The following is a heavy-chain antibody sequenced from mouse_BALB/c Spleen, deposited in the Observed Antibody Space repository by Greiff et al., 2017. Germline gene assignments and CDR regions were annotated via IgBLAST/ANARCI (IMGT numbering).Heavy chain of an antibody. CDR3: AKERTTVGYFDY. V-gene: IGHV5-17*02. D-gene: IGHD1-1*01. CDR1: GFTFSSFG. Sequence: EVQLVESGGGLVQPGGSRKLSCAASGFTFSSFGMYWVRQAPEKGLEWVAYISSGSSTIYYADTVKGRFTISRDNPKNTLFLQMTSLRSEDTAMYYCAKERTTVGYFDYWGQGTTLTVSS. CDR2: ISSGSSTI. J-gene: IGHJ2*01.